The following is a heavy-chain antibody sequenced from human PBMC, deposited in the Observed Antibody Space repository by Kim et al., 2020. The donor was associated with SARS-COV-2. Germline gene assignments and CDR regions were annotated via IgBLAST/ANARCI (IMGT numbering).Heavy chain of an antibody. CDR3: AKEAGMVRGVNWFDP. J-gene: IGHJ5*02. Sequence: GGSLRLSCAASGFTFSSYAMSWVRQAPGKGLEWVSAISGSGGSTYYADTVKGRFTISRDNSKNTLYRQMNSLRAEDTAVYYGAKEAGMVRGVNWFDPWGQGTLVTVSS. CDR1: GFTFSSYA. V-gene: IGHV3-23*01. D-gene: IGHD3-10*01. CDR2: ISGSGGST.